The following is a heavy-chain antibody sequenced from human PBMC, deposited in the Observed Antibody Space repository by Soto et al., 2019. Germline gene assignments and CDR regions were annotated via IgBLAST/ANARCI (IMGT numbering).Heavy chain of an antibody. J-gene: IGHJ4*02. CDR2: IYHSGST. Sequence: QVQLQESGPGLVKPSGTLSLTCAVSGGSISSSNWWSWVRQPPGKGLEWIGEIYHSGSTNYNPSLKCRATLPVGRARIKCSVKLCTVPAAEPDVYSCAWAAMGGSSWPVDYWWQGTLVTVSS. D-gene: IGHD6-13*01. V-gene: IGHV4-4*02. CDR3: AWAAMGGSSWPVDY. CDR1: GGSISSSNW.